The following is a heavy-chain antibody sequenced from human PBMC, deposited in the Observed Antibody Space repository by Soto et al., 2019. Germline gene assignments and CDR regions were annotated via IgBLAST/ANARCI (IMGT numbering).Heavy chain of an antibody. CDR3: ASPYYDFWSGYPPFDY. D-gene: IGHD3-3*01. V-gene: IGHV1-69*06. Sequence: SVKVSCKASGCTFSSYAISWVRQAPGQGLEWMGGIIPIFGTANYAQKFQGRVTITADKSTSTAYMELSSLRSEDTAVYYCASPYYDFWSGYPPFDYWGQGTLVTV. J-gene: IGHJ4*02. CDR2: IIPIFGTA. CDR1: GCTFSSYA.